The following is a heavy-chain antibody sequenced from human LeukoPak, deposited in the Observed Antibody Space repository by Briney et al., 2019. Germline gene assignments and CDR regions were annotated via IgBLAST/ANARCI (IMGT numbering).Heavy chain of an antibody. V-gene: IGHV3-23*01. D-gene: IGHD3-22*01. CDR3: AKVLNYYDSSGYYARPNWFDP. CDR2: ISGSGGST. J-gene: IGHJ5*02. CDR1: GFTFSSYS. Sequence: GTSLRLSCAASGFTFSSYSMSWVRQAPGKGLEWVSSISGSGGSTYYADSVKGRFTISRDNSKNTLYLQMNSLRAEDTAVYYCAKVLNYYDSSGYYARPNWFDPWGQGTLVTVSS.